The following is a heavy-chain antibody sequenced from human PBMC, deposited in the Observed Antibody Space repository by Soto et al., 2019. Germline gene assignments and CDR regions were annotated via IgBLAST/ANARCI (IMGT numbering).Heavy chain of an antibody. CDR3: TRVFSGRYGAFDS. D-gene: IGHD1-26*01. J-gene: IGHJ4*02. Sequence: GGSLRLSCAASGFTFSSYWMHWVRQAPGKGLEWVSRIGPDGTSITYADSVKGRFTISRDNAKNTLYVQMNSLRADDTAVYFCTRVFSGRYGAFDSWGQGTPVTVSS. CDR1: GFTFSSYW. CDR2: IGPDGTSI. V-gene: IGHV3-74*01.